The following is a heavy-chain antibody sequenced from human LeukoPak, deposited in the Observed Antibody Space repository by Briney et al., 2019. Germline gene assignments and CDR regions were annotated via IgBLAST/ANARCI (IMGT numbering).Heavy chain of an antibody. CDR1: GGTFSTYA. D-gene: IGHD6-6*01. CDR2: IIPIFTTA. J-gene: IGHJ4*02. CDR3: ARDGIEYSSSDYFDY. V-gene: IGHV1-69*13. Sequence: SVKVSCKASGGTFSTYAISWVRQAPGQGLEWMGGIIPIFTTANYAQKFQGRVTITADESTSTAYMELSSLRSEDTAVYYCARDGIEYSSSDYFDYWGQGTLVTVSS.